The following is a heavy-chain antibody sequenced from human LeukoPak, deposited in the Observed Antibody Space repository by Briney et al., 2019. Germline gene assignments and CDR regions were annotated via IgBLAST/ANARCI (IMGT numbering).Heavy chain of an antibody. CDR2: LSYDGSDR. CDR3: ARDRISMMVLVHDSGLDL. D-gene: IGHD3-22*01. CDR1: GFTLTDYG. V-gene: IGHV3-30*01. J-gene: IGHJ5*02. Sequence: PGRSLRLSCAASGFTLTDYGIHWVRQAPGKGLEWVAVLSYDGSDRYYADSVNGRFTISRDISSDTVSLQMNSLRVEDTAVYFCARDRISMMVLVHDSGLDLWGQGTLVTVSS.